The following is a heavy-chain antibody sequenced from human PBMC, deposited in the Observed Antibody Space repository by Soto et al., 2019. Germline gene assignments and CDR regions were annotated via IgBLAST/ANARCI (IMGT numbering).Heavy chain of an antibody. CDR2: IYYSGST. Sequence: QVQLQESGPGLVKPSQTLSLTCTVSGGSISSGGYYWSWIRQHPGKGLEWIGYIYYSGSTYYNPSLKRXXTXSXXTSKHQYSLKLSSVTAADTAVDYCARATEVTNFDYWGQGTLVTVSS. V-gene: IGHV4-31*03. CDR3: ARATEVTNFDY. D-gene: IGHD1-1*01. J-gene: IGHJ4*02. CDR1: GGSISSGGYY.